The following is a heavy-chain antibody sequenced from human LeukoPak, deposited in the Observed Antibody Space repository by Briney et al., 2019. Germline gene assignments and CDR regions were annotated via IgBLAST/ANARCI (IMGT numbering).Heavy chain of an antibody. Sequence: SETLSLTCAVSGGSISSGGYSWPWIRQPPGKGLECIGYIYPSGSTYYNPSLKSRGTISVDRSKNQLSLRLSSVTAADTAVYYCARSDYGGKLDYWGQGILVTVSS. CDR2: IYPSGST. CDR1: GGSISSGGYS. J-gene: IGHJ4*02. D-gene: IGHD4-23*01. V-gene: IGHV4-30-2*01. CDR3: ARSDYGGKLDY.